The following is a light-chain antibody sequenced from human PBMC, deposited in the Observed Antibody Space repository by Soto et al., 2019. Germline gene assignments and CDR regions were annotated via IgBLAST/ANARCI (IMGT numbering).Light chain of an antibody. CDR1: QDINNK. CDR2: DAS. CDR3: QQYESLPLT. J-gene: IGKJ5*01. Sequence: DIQMIQSPSSLSSSLGDRVTITCQASQDINNKLIWYQQKRGRAPRLLIHDASELETGVPSRFSGSGSGTGFTLTITSLEPEDFATYYCQQYESLPLTFGQGTRLEIK. V-gene: IGKV1-33*01.